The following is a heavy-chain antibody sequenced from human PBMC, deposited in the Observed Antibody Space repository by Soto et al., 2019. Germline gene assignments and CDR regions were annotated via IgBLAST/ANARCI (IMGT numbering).Heavy chain of an antibody. D-gene: IGHD6-6*01. CDR1: GGTFSSYA. CDR3: ARDFEYSSSTRFDP. V-gene: IGHV1-69*13. Sequence: GASVEVSCKASGGTFSSYAISWVRQAPGQGLEWMGGIIPIFGTANYAQKFRGRVTITADESTSTAYMELSSLRSEDTAVYYCARDFEYSSSTRFDPWGQGTLVTVSS. CDR2: IIPIFGTA. J-gene: IGHJ5*02.